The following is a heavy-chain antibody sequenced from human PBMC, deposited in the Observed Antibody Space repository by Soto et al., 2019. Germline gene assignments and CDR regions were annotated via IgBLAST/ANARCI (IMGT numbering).Heavy chain of an antibody. V-gene: IGHV3-30*18. Sequence: QVQLVESGGGVVQPGRSLRLSCAASGFTFSSYGMHWVRQAPGKGLEWVAVISYDGSEKDYADSVKGRFTISRDNSKNTLNLQMNSLRADDTAVYYCAKALGELSPESYDYWGQGTLSTVSS. D-gene: IGHD3-16*02. CDR1: GFTFSSYG. CDR3: AKALGELSPESYDY. J-gene: IGHJ4*02. CDR2: ISYDGSEK.